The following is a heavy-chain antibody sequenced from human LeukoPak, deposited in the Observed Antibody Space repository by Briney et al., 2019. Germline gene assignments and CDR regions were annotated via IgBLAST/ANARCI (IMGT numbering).Heavy chain of an antibody. CDR2: IRSKAYGGTT. D-gene: IGHD3-22*01. J-gene: IGHJ5*02. V-gene: IGHV3-49*04. CDR3: TRAADYYDSSGYYLGP. CDR1: GFTFGDYA. Sequence: GGSLRLSCTASGFTFGDYAMSWVRQAPGRGREWVGFIRSKAYGGTTEYAASVKGRFTISRDDSKSIAYLQMNSLKTEDTAVYYCTRAADYYDSSGYYLGPWGQGTLVTVSS.